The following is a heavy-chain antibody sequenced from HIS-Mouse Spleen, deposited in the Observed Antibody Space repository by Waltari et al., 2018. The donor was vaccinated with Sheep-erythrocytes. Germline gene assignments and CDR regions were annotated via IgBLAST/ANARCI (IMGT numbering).Heavy chain of an antibody. J-gene: IGHJ3*02. Sequence: QVQQQQWGAGLLKPSETLSLTCAVYGGSFSGYYWSWIRQPPGKGLEWIGEINHSGSTNYNPSLKSRVTISVDTSKNQFSLKLSSVTAADTAVYYCALSVDLAGAFDIWGQGTMVTVSS. CDR3: ALSVDLAGAFDI. D-gene: IGHD6-19*01. CDR2: INHSGST. V-gene: IGHV4-34*01. CDR1: GGSFSGYY.